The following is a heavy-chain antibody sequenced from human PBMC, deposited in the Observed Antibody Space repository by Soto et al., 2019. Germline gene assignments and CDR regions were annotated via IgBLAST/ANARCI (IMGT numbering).Heavy chain of an antibody. CDR1: GGSLSGYS. CDR2: IHHSGST. CDR3: ARGRILGVPATRPFNWYFDL. V-gene: IGHV4-34*01. Sequence: QVQLQQWGTGLLKTSETLSRTCAVYGGSLSGYSWTWIRQPPGKGLEWIGEIHHSGSTNYNPSLKILVTIAVDTSKKQFSLKLSSVTAADTAVYYCARGRILGVPATRPFNWYFDLWGRGTLVTVSS. D-gene: IGHD3-3*01. J-gene: IGHJ2*01.